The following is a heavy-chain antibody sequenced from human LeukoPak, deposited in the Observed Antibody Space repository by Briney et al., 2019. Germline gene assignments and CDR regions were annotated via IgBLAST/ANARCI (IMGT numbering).Heavy chain of an antibody. D-gene: IGHD3-10*01. CDR3: AKDRFKITMVRGAYKDY. V-gene: IGHV3-23*01. CDR2: ISGSGGST. J-gene: IGHJ4*02. Sequence: GGSLRLSCAAAGFTFSSYAMSWVRQAPGKVLEWVSAISGSGGSTYYADSVKGRCTISRDNSKNTLYLQMNSLRAEDTAVYYCAKDRFKITMVRGAYKDYWGQGTQVTVSS. CDR1: GFTFSSYA.